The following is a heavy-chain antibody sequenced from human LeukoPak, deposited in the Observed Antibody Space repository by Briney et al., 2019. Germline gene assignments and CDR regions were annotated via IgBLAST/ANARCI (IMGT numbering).Heavy chain of an antibody. Sequence: GGSLRLSCAASGFTFSSYSMNWVRQAPGKGLEWVSYISSSSSTIYYADSVKGRFTISRDNAKNSLYLQMNSLRAEDTAVYYCARDLRVRSYYYYYMDVWGKGTTVTVSS. D-gene: IGHD3-16*01. CDR1: GFTFSSYS. J-gene: IGHJ6*03. V-gene: IGHV3-48*04. CDR2: ISSSSSTI. CDR3: ARDLRVRSYYYYYMDV.